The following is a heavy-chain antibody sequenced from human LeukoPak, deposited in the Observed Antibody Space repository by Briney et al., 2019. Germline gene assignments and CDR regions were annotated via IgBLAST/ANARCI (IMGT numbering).Heavy chain of an antibody. J-gene: IGHJ5*02. CDR2: IYTSGTT. Sequence: PSETLSLTCTVSGGSISSYYWSWIRQPAGKGLELIGCIYTSGTTNYNPSLKSRVTMSVDTSENQFSLKLSSATAADTAVYYCARAPTGTGGWNWFDPWGQGTLVTVSS. V-gene: IGHV4-4*07. D-gene: IGHD1-1*01. CDR1: GGSISSYY. CDR3: ARAPTGTGGWNWFDP.